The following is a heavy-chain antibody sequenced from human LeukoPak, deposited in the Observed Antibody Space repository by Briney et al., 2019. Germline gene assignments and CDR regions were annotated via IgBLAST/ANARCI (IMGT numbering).Heavy chain of an antibody. D-gene: IGHD3-9*01. V-gene: IGHV4-34*01. J-gene: IGHJ5*02. Sequence: PSETLSLTCAVYGGSFSGYYWSWIRQPPGKGLEWIGEINHSGSTNYNPSLKSRVTISVDTSKNQFSLKLSSVTAADTAVYYCARDPSYDILPGYYLGNWFDPWGQGTLVTVSS. CDR2: INHSGST. CDR3: ARDPSYDILPGYYLGNWFDP. CDR1: GGSFSGYY.